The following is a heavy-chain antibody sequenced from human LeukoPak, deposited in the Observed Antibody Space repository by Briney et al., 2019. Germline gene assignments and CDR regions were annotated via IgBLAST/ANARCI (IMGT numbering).Heavy chain of an antibody. CDR1: GGSFSGCY. D-gene: IGHD3-10*01. V-gene: IGHV4-34*01. Sequence: SETLSLTCAVYGGSFSGCYWSWIRQPPGKGLEWIGEINHSGSTNYNPSLKSRVTISVDTSKNQFSLKLSSVTAADTAVYYCARDKLTRRITMVRGGNWFDPWGQGTLVTVSS. CDR2: INHSGST. CDR3: ARDKLTRRITMVRGGNWFDP. J-gene: IGHJ5*02.